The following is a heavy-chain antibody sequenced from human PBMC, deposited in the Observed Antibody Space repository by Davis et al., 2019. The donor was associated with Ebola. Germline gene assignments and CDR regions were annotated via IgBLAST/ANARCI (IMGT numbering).Heavy chain of an antibody. J-gene: IGHJ6*02. V-gene: IGHV1-8*01. CDR3: ARGGIAAQTAHYYDGMDV. Sequence: AASVKVSCKASGYTFTSYDINWVRQATGQGLEWMGWMNPNSGNTGYAQKFQGRVTMTRNTSISTAYMELSSLRSEDTAVYYCARGGIAAQTAHYYDGMDVWGQGTTVTVSS. CDR1: GYTFTSYD. CDR2: MNPNSGNT. D-gene: IGHD6-6*01.